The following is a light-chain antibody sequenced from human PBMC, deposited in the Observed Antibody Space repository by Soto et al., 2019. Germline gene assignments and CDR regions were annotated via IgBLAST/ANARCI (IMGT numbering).Light chain of an antibody. CDR1: SSDVGGHDY. CDR2: DVS. Sequence: QSVLTQPASVSGSPGQSITISCNGTSSDVGGHDYVSWYQQHPGKAPKLTIFDVSNRPSGVSNRFSGSKSGNTASLTISGLQAEDEADYYCSSYTDSNSFYVFGSGTKVTVL. V-gene: IGLV2-14*03. J-gene: IGLJ1*01. CDR3: SSYTDSNSFYV.